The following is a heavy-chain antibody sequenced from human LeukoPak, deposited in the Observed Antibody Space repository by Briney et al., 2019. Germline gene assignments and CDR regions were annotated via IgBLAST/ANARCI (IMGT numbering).Heavy chain of an antibody. CDR1: GGSISSYY. J-gene: IGHJ5*02. V-gene: IGHV4-59*01. CDR3: ARGGRSPYNWFDP. CDR2: IYYSGST. Sequence: PSETLSLTCTVSGGSISSYYWSWIRQPPGKGLEWIGYIYYSGSTNYNPSLKSRVTISVDTSKNQFSLKLSSVTAADTAVYYCARGGRSPYNWFDPWGQGTLVTVPS.